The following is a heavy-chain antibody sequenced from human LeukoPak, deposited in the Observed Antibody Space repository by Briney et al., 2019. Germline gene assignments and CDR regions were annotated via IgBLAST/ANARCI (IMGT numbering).Heavy chain of an antibody. CDR2: IYDSRTI. J-gene: IGHJ5*02. CDR1: GGSISSGSHH. V-gene: IGHV4-39*01. CDR3: ARHDGRSGGTMGALGS. D-gene: IGHD4-23*01. Sequence: SETLSLTCTVSGGSISSGSHHWGWFRQSPGKGLEWIGSIYDSRTIYYNPSLNSRVTTSAVTSKNQFSLQLNSVTAADTAVYYCARHDGRSGGTMGALGSWGQGSLVTVSS.